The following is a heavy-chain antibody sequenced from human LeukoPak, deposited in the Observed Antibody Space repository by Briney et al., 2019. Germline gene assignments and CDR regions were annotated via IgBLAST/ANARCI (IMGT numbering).Heavy chain of an antibody. CDR1: GFTFSSYE. Sequence: GGSLRLSCAASGFTFSSYEMNWVRQAPGKGLEWVSYISSSGSTIYYADSVKGRFTISRDNAKNSLYLQMNSLRAEDTAVYYCARDPTINYYDHYYYYMDVWGKGTTVTVSS. D-gene: IGHD3-22*01. V-gene: IGHV3-48*03. CDR3: ARDPTINYYDHYYYYMDV. J-gene: IGHJ6*03. CDR2: ISSSGSTI.